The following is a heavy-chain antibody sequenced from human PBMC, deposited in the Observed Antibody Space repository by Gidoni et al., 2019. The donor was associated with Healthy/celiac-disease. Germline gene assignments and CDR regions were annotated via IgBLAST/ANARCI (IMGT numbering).Heavy chain of an antibody. CDR3: ARAGGYCSSTSCYARNYYYYYGMDV. CDR2: INHSGST. J-gene: IGHJ6*02. V-gene: IGHV4-34*01. CDR1: GGSFSGYY. D-gene: IGHD2-2*01. Sequence: VQLQQWGAGLLKPSETLSLSCAVYGGSFSGYYWSWIRQPPGKGLEWIGEINHSGSTTYNPSLKSRVTISVDTSKNQFSLKLSSVTAADTAVYYCARAGGYCSSTSCYARNYYYYYGMDVWGQGTTVTVSS.